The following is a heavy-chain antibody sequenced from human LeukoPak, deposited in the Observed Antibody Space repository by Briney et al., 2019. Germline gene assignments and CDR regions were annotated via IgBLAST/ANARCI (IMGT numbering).Heavy chain of an antibody. J-gene: IGHJ4*02. V-gene: IGHV4-39*01. CDR2: IYYSGST. D-gene: IGHD1-26*01. CDR3: ARLGVGAPDY. Sequence: SETLSLTCTVSGGSISNSNYYWGWIRQPPGKGLEWIGSIYYSGSTYYNPSLKSRVTISVDTSKNQFSLKLSSVTAADTAVYYCARLGVGAPDYWGQGTLVTVSS. CDR1: GGSISNSNYY.